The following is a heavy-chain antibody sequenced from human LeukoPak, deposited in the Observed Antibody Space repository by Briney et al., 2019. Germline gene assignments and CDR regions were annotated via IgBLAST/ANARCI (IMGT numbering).Heavy chain of an antibody. CDR2: LYYSGST. D-gene: IGHD3-22*01. Sequence: SETLSLTCTVSGDSISSSTYFWGWIRQPPGEGLEWIGSLYYSGSTYYNPSLKSRVTISVDTSKNQFSLKLSSVTAADTAVYYCARGYSSGYSFDYWGQGTLVTVSS. CDR3: ARGYSSGYSFDY. V-gene: IGHV4-39*07. CDR1: GDSISSSTYF. J-gene: IGHJ4*02.